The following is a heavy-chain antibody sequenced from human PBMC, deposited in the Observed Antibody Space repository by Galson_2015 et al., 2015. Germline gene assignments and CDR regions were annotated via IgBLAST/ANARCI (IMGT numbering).Heavy chain of an antibody. J-gene: IGHJ6*02. V-gene: IGHV3-7*01. CDR2: IKQDGSEK. CDR3: ARVGCSSTSCYAGRYYYYYCMDV. Sequence: SLRLSCAASGFTFSSYWMRWVRQAPGQGLEWVANIKQDGSEKYYVDSVKGRFTISRDNAKNSLYLQMNSLRAEDTAVYYCARVGCSSTSCYAGRYYYYYCMDVWGQGTTVTVSS. D-gene: IGHD2-2*01. CDR1: GFTFSSYW.